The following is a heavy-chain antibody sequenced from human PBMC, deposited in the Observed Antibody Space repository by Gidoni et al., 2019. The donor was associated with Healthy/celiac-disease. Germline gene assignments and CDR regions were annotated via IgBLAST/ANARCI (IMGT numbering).Heavy chain of an antibody. CDR2: IRSKAYGGTT. Sequence: PGKGLEWVGFIRSKAYGGTTEYAESVKGRFTISRDDSKSIAYLQMNSLKTEDTAVYYCTRDSYSYAFYGMDVWGQGTTVTVSS. J-gene: IGHJ6*02. D-gene: IGHD5-18*01. V-gene: IGHV3-49*02. CDR3: TRDSYSYAFYGMDV.